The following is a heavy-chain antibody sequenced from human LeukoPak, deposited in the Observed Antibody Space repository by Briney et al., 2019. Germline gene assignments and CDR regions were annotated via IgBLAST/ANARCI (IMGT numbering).Heavy chain of an antibody. J-gene: IGHJ4*02. Sequence: GGSLRLSCAASGFTFSSYAMSWVRQAPGKGLEWVSGISGSGGSTYYADSVKGRFTISRDNSKNTLYLQMNSLRADDTAVYYCAKKYDSSGLYFDYWGQGTLVTVSS. D-gene: IGHD3-22*01. CDR2: ISGSGGST. V-gene: IGHV3-23*01. CDR3: AKKYDSSGLYFDY. CDR1: GFTFSSYA.